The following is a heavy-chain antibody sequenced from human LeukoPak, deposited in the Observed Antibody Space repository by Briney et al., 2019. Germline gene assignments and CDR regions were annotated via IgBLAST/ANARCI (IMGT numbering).Heavy chain of an antibody. CDR2: IIPIFGTA. D-gene: IGHD2-15*01. V-gene: IGHV1-69*13. Sequence: SVKVSCKASGYTFTSYAISWVRQAPGQGLEWMGGIIPIFGTANYAQKFQGRVTITADESTSTAYMELSSLRSEDTAVYYCARAFPIGYCSGGSCYARSRWFDPWGQGTLVTVSS. J-gene: IGHJ5*02. CDR1: GYTFTSYA. CDR3: ARAFPIGYCSGGSCYARSRWFDP.